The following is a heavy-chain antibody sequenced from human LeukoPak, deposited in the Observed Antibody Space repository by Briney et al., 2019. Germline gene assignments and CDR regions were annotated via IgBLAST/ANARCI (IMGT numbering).Heavy chain of an antibody. Sequence: SVKVSCKASGGTFSSYAISWVRQAPGQGLEWMGGIIPIFGTANYAQKFQGRVTITADESTSTAYMELSSLRSEDTAVYYCARVGGSYYDRAFDIWGQGTMVTVSS. CDR1: GGTFSSYA. D-gene: IGHD1-26*01. J-gene: IGHJ3*02. V-gene: IGHV1-69*13. CDR3: ARVGGSYYDRAFDI. CDR2: IIPIFGTA.